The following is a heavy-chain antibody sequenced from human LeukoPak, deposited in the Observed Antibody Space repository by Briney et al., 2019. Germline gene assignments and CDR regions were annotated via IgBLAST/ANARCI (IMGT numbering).Heavy chain of an antibody. D-gene: IGHD6-13*01. J-gene: IGHJ4*02. Sequence: PGRSLRLSCAASGFTFSSYAMHWVRQAPGKGLEWVAVISYDGSNKYYADSVKGRFTISRDNSKNTLYLQMNSLRAEDTAVYYCARDRGCSSSWESAGDYWGQGTLVTVSS. CDR1: GFTFSSYA. CDR3: ARDRGCSSSWESAGDY. V-gene: IGHV3-30*04. CDR2: ISYDGSNK.